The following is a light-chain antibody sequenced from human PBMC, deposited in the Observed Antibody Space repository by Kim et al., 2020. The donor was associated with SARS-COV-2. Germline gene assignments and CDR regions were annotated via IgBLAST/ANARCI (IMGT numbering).Light chain of an antibody. V-gene: IGLV2-8*01. CDR3: SSYMPISNLDV. Sequence: QSALTQPPSASGSPGQSVTISCTGTSSDVGDYNFVSWYQHHPGKAPKLIIYEVNKRPSGVPDRFSGSKSGNTASLTVSGLQAEDEGYYYCSSYMPISNLDVFGTGTKVTVL. CDR1: SSDVGDYNF. CDR2: EVN. J-gene: IGLJ1*01.